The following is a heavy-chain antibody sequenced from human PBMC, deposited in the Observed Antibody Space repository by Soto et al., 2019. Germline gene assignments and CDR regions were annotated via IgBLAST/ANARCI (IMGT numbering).Heavy chain of an antibody. V-gene: IGHV4-39*07. CDR2: IYYSGST. D-gene: IGHD1-26*01. CDR3: ARRYGGNFDY. Sequence: SETLSLTCNGSGGSVSSSSYFWGWIRQTPGKGLEWIGSIYYSGSTYYNPSLKSRVSISVDTSKNQFSLKLSSVTAADTAVYHCARRYGGNFDYWGQGTLVTVSS. CDR1: GGSVSSSSYF. J-gene: IGHJ4*02.